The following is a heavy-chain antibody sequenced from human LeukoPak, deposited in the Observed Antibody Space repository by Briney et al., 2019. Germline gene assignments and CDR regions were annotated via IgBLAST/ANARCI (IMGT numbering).Heavy chain of an antibody. Sequence: AGGSLRLSCAASGFTVSSNYMNWVRQAPGKGLEWVSVIYSGGSTYYADSLKGRFSISRDNSNNTLYLQMNSLRAEDTAVYYCARARVFDYWGQGTLVTVSS. CDR2: IYSGGST. J-gene: IGHJ4*02. V-gene: IGHV3-53*01. CDR3: ARARVFDY. CDR1: GFTVSSNY.